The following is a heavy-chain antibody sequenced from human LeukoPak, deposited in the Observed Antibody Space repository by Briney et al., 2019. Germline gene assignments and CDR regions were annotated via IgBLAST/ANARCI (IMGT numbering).Heavy chain of an antibody. D-gene: IGHD6-19*01. CDR1: GGSISSGTYY. Sequence: SETLSLTCTVSGGSISSGTYYLSWIRQPAEKGLEWIGRIYNSGSTYYNPSLKSRVTISADTSKNQFSLKLSSVTAADTAVYYCATVGAVAGKYYFDYWGQGTLVTVSS. J-gene: IGHJ4*02. V-gene: IGHV4-61*02. CDR2: IYNSGST. CDR3: ATVGAVAGKYYFDY.